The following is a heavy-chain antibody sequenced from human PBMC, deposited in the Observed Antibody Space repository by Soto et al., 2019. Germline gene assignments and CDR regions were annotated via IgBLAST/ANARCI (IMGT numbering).Heavy chain of an antibody. D-gene: IGHD2-2*01. Sequence: SVKVSCKASGGTFSNYAISWVRQAPGQGLEWMGGIIPMFGSANYAQKFQGRVTITADESTSTAYMELSSLRSEDTTVYYCARGGDIVLVPTDISWFDPWGQGTLVTVSS. J-gene: IGHJ5*02. CDR2: IIPMFGSA. CDR3: ARGGDIVLVPTDISWFDP. CDR1: GGTFSNYA. V-gene: IGHV1-69*13.